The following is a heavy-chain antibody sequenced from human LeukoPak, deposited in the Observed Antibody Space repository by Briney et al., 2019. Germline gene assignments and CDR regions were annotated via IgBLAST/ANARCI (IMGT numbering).Heavy chain of an antibody. CDR2: ISFSGIT. CDR3: VRHAGGTTYDY. CDR1: GGSISPYY. Sequence: SETLSLTRTVSGGSISPYYWSWIRQPPGKGLEWLGHISFSGITHYNASLESRVTMSVDTSRNHFSLIVSSVTAVDTALYYCVRHAGGTTYDYWGQGTLVTVSS. D-gene: IGHD3-16*01. J-gene: IGHJ4*02. V-gene: IGHV4-59*08.